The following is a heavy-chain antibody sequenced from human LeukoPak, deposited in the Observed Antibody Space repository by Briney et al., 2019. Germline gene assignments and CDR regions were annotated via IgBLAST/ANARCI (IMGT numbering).Heavy chain of an antibody. CDR2: IIPIFGTA. D-gene: IGHD1-26*01. CDR1: GGTFSSYA. Sequence: GASVKVSCKASGGTFSSYAISWVRQPPGQGLEWMGGIIPIFGTANYAQKFQGRVTITADESTSTAYMELSSLRSEDTAVYYCARVSRIVGGAGAYGYWGQGTLVTVSS. V-gene: IGHV1-69*13. J-gene: IGHJ4*02. CDR3: ARVSRIVGGAGAYGY.